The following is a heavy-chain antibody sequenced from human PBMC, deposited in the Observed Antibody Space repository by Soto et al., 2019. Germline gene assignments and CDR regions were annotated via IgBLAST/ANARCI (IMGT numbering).Heavy chain of an antibody. CDR3: ARRGLDFWSGYYDY. J-gene: IGHJ4*02. CDR1: GGSISSSNW. D-gene: IGHD3-3*01. V-gene: IGHV4-4*02. CDR2: IYHSGST. Sequence: SETLSLTCAVSGGSISSSNWWSWVRQPPGKGLEWIGEIYHSGSTNYNPSPKSRVTISVDKSKNQFSLKLSSVTAADTAVYYCARRGLDFWSGYYDYWGQGTLVTVSS.